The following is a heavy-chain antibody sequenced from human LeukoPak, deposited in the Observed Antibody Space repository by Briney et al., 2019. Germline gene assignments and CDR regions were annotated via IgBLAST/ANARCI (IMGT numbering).Heavy chain of an antibody. D-gene: IGHD3-22*01. CDR1: GGSISSYY. CDR3: ASAGYYDSNGYYLSY. J-gene: IGHJ4*02. CDR2: IYSSVST. Sequence: PSETLSLTCTVSGGSISSYYWSWIRQPAGKELEWIGRIYSSVSTNYNPSLKSRVTMSVDTSKNQFSLKLNSVTAADTAVYYCASAGYYDSNGYYLSYWGQGTLVTVSS. V-gene: IGHV4-4*07.